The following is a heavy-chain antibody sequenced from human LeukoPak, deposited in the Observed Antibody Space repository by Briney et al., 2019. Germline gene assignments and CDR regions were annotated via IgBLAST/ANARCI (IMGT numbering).Heavy chain of an antibody. CDR1: GASTSTSSYY. J-gene: IGHJ4*02. CDR2: IYYTGPT. D-gene: IGHD2-21*02. Sequence: PSETLSLTCAVSGASTSTSSYYWGWIRQSPGRGLEWIGSIYYTGPTYYSPFLKSRVTISVDTSKSHFSLKLSSVTAADTAVYYCARRSFCGGDCLWLDSWGQGILVTVSS. CDR3: ARRSFCGGDCLWLDS. V-gene: IGHV4-39*02.